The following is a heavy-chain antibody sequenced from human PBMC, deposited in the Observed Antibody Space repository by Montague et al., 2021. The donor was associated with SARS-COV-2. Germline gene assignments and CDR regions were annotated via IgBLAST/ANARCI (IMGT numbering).Heavy chain of an antibody. D-gene: IGHD3-10*01. V-gene: IGHV4-39*01. J-gene: IGHJ4*02. Sequence: SETLSLTCTVSGGSISRSSYYWGWIRQPSGKGLEWIGSMYYSGSTYYNASLKSRVTISVDTSKNQFSLKLNSVTAADTAVYYCARHGWNDSESFHFDYWGQGTLVTVSS. CDR1: GGSISRSSYY. CDR2: MYYSGST. CDR3: ARHGWNDSESFHFDY.